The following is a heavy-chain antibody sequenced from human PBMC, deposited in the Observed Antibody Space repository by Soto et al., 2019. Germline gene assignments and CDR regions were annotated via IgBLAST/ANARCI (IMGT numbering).Heavy chain of an antibody. J-gene: IGHJ4*02. Sequence: PSETLSLTCNVSGGSMTTGSYFWSWIRQPPGKGLEWIGYVFRSGSINYSPSFKSRVTISIDTSKNQFSLMSKSVTAADTAVYFCARARNRYFDYWGQGALVTVS. V-gene: IGHV4-61*01. D-gene: IGHD1-1*01. CDR1: GGSMTTGSYF. CDR2: VFRSGSI. CDR3: ARARNRYFDY.